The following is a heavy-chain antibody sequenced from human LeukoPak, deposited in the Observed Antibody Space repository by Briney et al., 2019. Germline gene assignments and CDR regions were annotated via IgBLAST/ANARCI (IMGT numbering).Heavy chain of an antibody. J-gene: IGHJ3*01. CDR3: AKDLSVVGAHDSFDV. V-gene: IGHV3-30*18. Sequence: PGGSLRLSCVASGLTLSSYAMSWVRQAPGKGLEWLTVISYDGNTIYYADSVKGRFTISRDNSKNTLYLQMNSLRIEDTAVYYCAKDLSVVGAHDSFDVWGQGTMVTVSS. D-gene: IGHD1-26*01. CDR2: ISYDGNTI. CDR1: GLTLSSYA.